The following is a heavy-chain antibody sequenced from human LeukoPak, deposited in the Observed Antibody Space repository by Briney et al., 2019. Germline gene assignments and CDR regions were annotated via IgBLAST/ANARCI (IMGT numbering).Heavy chain of an antibody. J-gene: IGHJ4*02. Sequence: PGGPLRLSCAASGLGFSSFSFNWIRQAPGKGLEWVSSITPTTSNIYYADSVRGRFTISRENAKNSLYLQMNSLRAEDTAVYFCARLRRTSDSSGYYYYYDYWGQRNLVTLFS. V-gene: IGHV3-21*01. CDR3: ARLRRTSDSSGYYYYYDY. D-gene: IGHD3-22*01. CDR1: GLGFSSFS. CDR2: ITPTTSNI.